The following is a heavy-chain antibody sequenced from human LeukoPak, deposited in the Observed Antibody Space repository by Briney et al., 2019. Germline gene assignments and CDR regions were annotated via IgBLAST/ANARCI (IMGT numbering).Heavy chain of an antibody. J-gene: IGHJ4*02. Sequence: SVKVSCKASGGTFSSYAISWVRQAPGQGLEWMGRIIPILGIANYAQKFQGRVTITADKSTSTAYMELSSLRSEDTAVYYCARDSDYGGNSALDYWGQGTLVTVSS. D-gene: IGHD4-23*01. V-gene: IGHV1-69*04. CDR3: ARDSDYGGNSALDY. CDR2: IIPILGIA. CDR1: GGTFSSYA.